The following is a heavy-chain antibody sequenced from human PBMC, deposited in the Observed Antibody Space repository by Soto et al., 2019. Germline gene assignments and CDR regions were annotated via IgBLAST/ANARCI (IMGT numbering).Heavy chain of an antibody. J-gene: IGHJ6*02. V-gene: IGHV3-23*01. CDR3: TRILWSSRRGALDI. CDR2: IGTSGTPT. CDR1: GFTFRNYA. D-gene: IGHD2-21*01. Sequence: VGSLRLSCIASGFTFRNYAMAWVRQAPGEDLEWVSAIGTSGTPTLYADSVKSRFSISRDDSRNTVSLQMNSLGVEDTATYYCTRILWSSRRGALDIWGQGTTVTVSS.